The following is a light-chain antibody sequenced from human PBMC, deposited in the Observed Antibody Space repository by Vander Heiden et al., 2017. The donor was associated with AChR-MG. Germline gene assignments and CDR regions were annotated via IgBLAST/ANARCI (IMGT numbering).Light chain of an antibody. J-gene: IGKJ4*01. Sequence: DIVMTQSPLSLPVTPGEPASISCRSSQSLLHSNGYNYLDWYLQKPGQSPQLLIYLGSNRASGVPDRFSGSGSGTDFTLKISRVEAEDVGVYYCRQALQTPLTFGGGTKVEIQ. V-gene: IGKV2-28*01. CDR1: QSLLHSNGYNY. CDR3: RQALQTPLT. CDR2: LGS.